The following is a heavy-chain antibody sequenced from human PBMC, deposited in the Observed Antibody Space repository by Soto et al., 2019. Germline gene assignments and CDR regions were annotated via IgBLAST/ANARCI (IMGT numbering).Heavy chain of an antibody. D-gene: IGHD2-21*02. J-gene: IGHJ6*02. V-gene: IGHV1-69*02. CDR3: ARRRYCGADCYKNYYFGMDV. CDR1: GGSFSSYT. CDR2: IIPVLTIT. Sequence: QAQLVQSGAEVKKPGSSVRLSCSTSGGSFSSYTLNWVRQAPGQGLEWLGRIIPVLTITDYAQKFRGRLTITASKSSNTAYMELTSLRSDDTAVYYCARRRYCGADCYKNYYFGMDVWGQGTTVTVSS.